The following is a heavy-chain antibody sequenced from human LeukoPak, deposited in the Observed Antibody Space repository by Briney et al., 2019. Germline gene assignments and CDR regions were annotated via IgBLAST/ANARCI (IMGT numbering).Heavy chain of an antibody. CDR1: GFRSSNYG. J-gene: IGHJ4*02. D-gene: IGHD7-27*01. CDR3: AKGVSEWGNLGN. Sequence: GGSLRLSCTMSGFRSSNYGLYWVRQAPDKGLEWVAFTRPDKDDKYYSGSVRGRFTISRDNPKNTLYLQMNSLRVEDTALYFCAKGVSEWGNLGNWGQGTLVTVSS. V-gene: IGHV3-30*02. CDR2: TRPDKDDK.